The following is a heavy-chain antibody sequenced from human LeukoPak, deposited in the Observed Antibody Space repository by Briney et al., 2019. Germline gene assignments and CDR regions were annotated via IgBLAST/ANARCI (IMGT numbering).Heavy chain of an antibody. V-gene: IGHV1-2*02. D-gene: IGHD3-22*01. CDR2: INPNSGGT. CDR1: GYTFTSYG. Sequence: GASVKVSCKASGYTFTSYGISWVRQAPGQGLEWMGWINPNSGGTNYAQKFQDRVTMTRDTSISTAYMELRRLRFDDTAVYYCARVWDYYDRSGYYDHWGQGTLVTVSS. J-gene: IGHJ5*02. CDR3: ARVWDYYDRSGYYDH.